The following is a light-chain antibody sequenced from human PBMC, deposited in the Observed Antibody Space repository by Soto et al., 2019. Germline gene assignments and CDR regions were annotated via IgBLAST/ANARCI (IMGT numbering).Light chain of an antibody. Sequence: QSVLTRPASVSGSPGQSITISCTGTSSDVGAYDYVSWYQQHPDKAPKLMIYEVGNRPSGVSNRFSGSKSVNTATLTISGLQADDEADYYCSSYTSSSTRVFGTGTKVTVL. CDR3: SSYTSSSTRV. V-gene: IGLV2-14*03. CDR1: SSDVGAYDY. CDR2: EVG. J-gene: IGLJ1*01.